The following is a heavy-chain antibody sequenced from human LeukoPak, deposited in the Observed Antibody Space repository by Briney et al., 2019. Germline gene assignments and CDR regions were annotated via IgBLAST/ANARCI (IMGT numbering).Heavy chain of an antibody. CDR3: AREATGVSFDI. CDR2: ISGSGIK. J-gene: IGHJ3*02. CDR1: IFTFSSYE. Sequence: GGSLRLPCAASIFTFSSYEMSWVRQAPGKGLEWVSYISGSGIKHYADSVKGRFTISRDNAKNSLYLQMNSLRVEDTAVYYCAREATGVSFDIWGQGTTVTV. D-gene: IGHD2-8*01. V-gene: IGHV3-48*03.